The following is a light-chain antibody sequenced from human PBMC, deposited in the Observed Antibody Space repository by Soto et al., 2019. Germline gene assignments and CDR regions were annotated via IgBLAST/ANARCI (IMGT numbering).Light chain of an antibody. CDR1: QSVSSD. Sequence: IVLTQSPGTLSLSPGERATLSCVASQSVSSDLAWYEQKPGQAPRLLIYGASTRATGIPARFSGSGSGTEFTLTISSLQSEDFAVYYCQQYNNWPLTFGGGTKVDIK. J-gene: IGKJ4*01. CDR3: QQYNNWPLT. V-gene: IGKV3-15*01. CDR2: GAS.